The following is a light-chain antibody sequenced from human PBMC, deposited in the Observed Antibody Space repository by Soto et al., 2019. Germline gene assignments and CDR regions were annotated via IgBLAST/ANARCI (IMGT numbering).Light chain of an antibody. CDR2: DAS. J-gene: IGKJ1*01. CDR3: QHYGGMWT. V-gene: IGKV1-5*01. CDR1: QSISNR. Sequence: DIQMTQSPSTLSSCVAGIITITCRASQSISNRLAWYQQKPGKAPKVLIYDASSLESGVPSRFSGSGSGTEFILTISSLQPDDFASYCCQHYGGMWTFGQGTKVDI.